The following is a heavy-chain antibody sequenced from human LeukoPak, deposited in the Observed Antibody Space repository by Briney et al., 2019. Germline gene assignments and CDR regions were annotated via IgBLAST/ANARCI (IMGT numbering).Heavy chain of an antibody. Sequence: PGGSLRLSCAASGFTFSDYYMDWIRQAPGKGLEWVSYISSSGNTKYYADSVRGRFTISRDNAKNSLYLQMNSLRAEDTAVYYCARDPAITMVRGVASYYMTSGAKGPRSPSP. CDR3: ARDPAITMVRGVASYYMTS. CDR2: ISSSGNTK. V-gene: IGHV3-11*01. D-gene: IGHD3-10*01. J-gene: IGHJ6*03. CDR1: GFTFSDYY.